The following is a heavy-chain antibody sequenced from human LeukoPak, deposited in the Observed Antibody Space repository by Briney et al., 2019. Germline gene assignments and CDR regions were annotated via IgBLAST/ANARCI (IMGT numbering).Heavy chain of an antibody. CDR2: IKSDGSNT. CDR3: IHYSSGWH. V-gene: IGHV3-74*01. CDR1: GITLSSYW. J-gene: IGHJ4*02. D-gene: IGHD6-19*01. Sequence: GGSLRLSCAASGITLSSYWMHWVRQAPGKPPVWVSRIKSDGSNTNYADSVKGRFTISRDSAKNTLYLQMSSLRTEDTALYYGIHYSSGWHWGRGTLVTVSS.